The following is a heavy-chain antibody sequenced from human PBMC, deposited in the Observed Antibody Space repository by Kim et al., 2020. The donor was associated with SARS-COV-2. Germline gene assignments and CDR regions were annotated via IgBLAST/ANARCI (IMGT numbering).Heavy chain of an antibody. Sequence: NPSLKGRLPMSIDTSKKQFSLKLSSVTAADTAVYYCARQHNTGHYYWLDYWSQGTLVTVSS. D-gene: IGHD3-9*01. J-gene: IGHJ4*02. V-gene: IGHV4-4*07. CDR3: ARQHNTGHYYWLDY.